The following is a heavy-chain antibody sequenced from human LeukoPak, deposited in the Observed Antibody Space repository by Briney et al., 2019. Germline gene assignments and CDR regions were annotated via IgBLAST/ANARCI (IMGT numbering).Heavy chain of an antibody. CDR1: GYTFTGYY. CDR2: INPNSGGT. D-gene: IGHD6-19*01. Sequence: ASVKVSCKASGYTFTGYYMHWVRQAPGQGLEWMGWINPNSGGTNYAQKFQGRVTMTRDTSISTAYIELSRLRSDDTAVYYCARVSSGWYFYFDYWGQGTLVTVSS. CDR3: ARVSSGWYFYFDY. J-gene: IGHJ4*02. V-gene: IGHV1-2*02.